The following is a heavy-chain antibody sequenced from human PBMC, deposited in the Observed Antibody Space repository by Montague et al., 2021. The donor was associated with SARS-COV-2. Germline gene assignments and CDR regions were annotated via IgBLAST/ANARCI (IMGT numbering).Heavy chain of an antibody. CDR2: FYTSGTT. CDR3: ARDPGLAGYTAGLGY. Sequence: TLSLTCTVSGGSISSGSYYWSWIRQPAGKGLEWIGRFYTSGTTNYNPSLKSRVTISIDTSKNQFSLTVNSVTAADTAMYYCARDPGLAGYTAGLGYWGQGTLVTVSS. V-gene: IGHV4-61*02. J-gene: IGHJ4*02. D-gene: IGHD3-16*01. CDR1: GGSISSGSYY.